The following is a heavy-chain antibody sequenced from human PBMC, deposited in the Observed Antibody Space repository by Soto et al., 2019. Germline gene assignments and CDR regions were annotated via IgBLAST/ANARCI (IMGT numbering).Heavy chain of an antibody. CDR1: GFTFSSYW. D-gene: IGHD2-2*02. V-gene: IGHV3-30-3*01. CDR3: AREMNTPCEY. J-gene: IGHJ1*01. Sequence: GSLRLSFAASGFTFSSYWMSWVRQAPVKGLEWVAVISYDGSNKYYADSVKGRFNISRDNSKNTLYLQMNSLRAEDTAVYYCAREMNTPCEYWGHGTVVTVS. CDR2: ISYDGSNK.